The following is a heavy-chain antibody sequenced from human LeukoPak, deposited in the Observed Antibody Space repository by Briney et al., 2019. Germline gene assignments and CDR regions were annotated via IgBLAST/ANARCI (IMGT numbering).Heavy chain of an antibody. Sequence: GASVKVSCKASGYTFTSYYMHWVRQAPGQGLEWMGIINPSGGSTSYAQKFQGRVTMTRDMSTSTVYMELSSLRSEDTAVYYCARVGLRGWDRGSFDYWGQGTLVTVSS. CDR3: ARVGLRGWDRGSFDY. CDR1: GYTFTSYY. V-gene: IGHV1-46*01. J-gene: IGHJ4*02. CDR2: INPSGGST. D-gene: IGHD3-16*01.